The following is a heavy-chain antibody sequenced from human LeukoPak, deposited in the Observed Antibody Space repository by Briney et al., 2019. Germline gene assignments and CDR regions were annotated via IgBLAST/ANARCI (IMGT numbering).Heavy chain of an antibody. D-gene: IGHD2-2*01. J-gene: IGHJ4*02. V-gene: IGHV3-23*01. CDR2: IFPSGGEI. Sequence: PGGSLRLSCAASGFTFSTFAMLWVRPPRGKGLEWVSSIFPSGGEIHYAASVRGRFTTSRDNSKTTLYLQMHSLRAEDTAVYYCAKESLRVVPSATFDYWGQGTLVTVSS. CDR3: AKESLRVVPSATFDY. CDR1: GFTFSTFA.